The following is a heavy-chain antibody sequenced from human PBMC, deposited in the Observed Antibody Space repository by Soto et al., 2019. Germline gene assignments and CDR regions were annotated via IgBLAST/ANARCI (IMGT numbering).Heavy chain of an antibody. CDR1: GYPFTAFD. Sequence: QVPLVQSGAEVKKPGASVKVSCEASGYPFTAFDINWVRQAAGQGLEWMGWMNPSSGDSAFAQRFQDRITMTRTTSISTAYMELSRLTSDDTALYYCVRQPGGVATPGDDYWGQGTLVTVSS. CDR2: MNPSSGDS. J-gene: IGHJ4*02. D-gene: IGHD2-15*01. CDR3: VRQPGGVATPGDDY. V-gene: IGHV1-8*01.